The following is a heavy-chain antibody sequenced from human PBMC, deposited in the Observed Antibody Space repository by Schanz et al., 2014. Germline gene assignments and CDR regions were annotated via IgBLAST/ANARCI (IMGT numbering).Heavy chain of an antibody. V-gene: IGHV3-74*01. CDR1: GFTFSVYW. Sequence: EVQLVESGGGFVQPGGSLRLSCAASGFTFSVYWMHWVRQPPGEGLVSVSRISGDGTTTSYADSVKGRFTISRDNSKNTLYLQMNSLRAEDTAVYYCTKFETRTGTNYWGQGTLVTVSS. CDR3: TKFETRTGTNY. CDR2: ISGDGTTT. D-gene: IGHD1-1*01. J-gene: IGHJ4*02.